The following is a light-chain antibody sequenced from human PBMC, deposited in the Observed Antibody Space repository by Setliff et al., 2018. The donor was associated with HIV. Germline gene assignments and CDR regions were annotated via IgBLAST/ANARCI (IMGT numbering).Light chain of an antibody. CDR2: EVR. CDR1: NSDVGGYNH. Sequence: QSALTQPASVSGSPGQSITISCTGTNSDVGGYNHVSWYQQHPGRAPKLIIYEVRNRPSGVSHRFSGSKSGNTASLTISGLQAEDEADYYCSSYAITNTLPFGTGTKGTVL. CDR3: SSYAITNTLP. J-gene: IGLJ1*01. V-gene: IGLV2-14*01.